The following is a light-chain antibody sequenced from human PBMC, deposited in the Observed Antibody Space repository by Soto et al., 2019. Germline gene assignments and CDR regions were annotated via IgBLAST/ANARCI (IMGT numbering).Light chain of an antibody. CDR3: QRFDDWPP. V-gene: IGKV3-15*01. CDR2: GTS. Sequence: EKVVKKSVAAVLLKTEETATLSCRARKSVRKNLAWYQQKPGQAPRLLIYGTSNRATGIPDRISGSRSGTEFTLTISSLQSEDFGVYYCQRFDDWPPFGQGT. CDR1: KSVRKN. J-gene: IGKJ1*01.